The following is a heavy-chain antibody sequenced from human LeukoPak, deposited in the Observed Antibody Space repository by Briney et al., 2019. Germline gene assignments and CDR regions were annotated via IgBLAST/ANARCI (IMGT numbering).Heavy chain of an antibody. CDR3: ARTTSMTASGYDY. J-gene: IGHJ4*02. Sequence: ASVKLSCKASGYTFTNYHINWVRQASGQGLEWMTWINPDTGDKGYARKFQDRVTITTDTSISTAYMDLSSLSSEDTAVYFCARTTSMTASGYDYWGQGTLVTVSS. CDR1: GYTFTNYH. V-gene: IGHV1-8*03. CDR2: INPDTGDK. D-gene: IGHD2-21*02.